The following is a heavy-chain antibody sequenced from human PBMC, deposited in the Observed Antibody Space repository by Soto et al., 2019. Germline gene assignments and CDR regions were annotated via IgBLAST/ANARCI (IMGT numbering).Heavy chain of an antibody. V-gene: IGHV4-30-4*01. CDR3: ARGLIVVVPAARDATPYYFDY. CDR1: GGSISSGDYY. J-gene: IGHJ4*02. D-gene: IGHD2-2*01. CDR2: IYYSGST. Sequence: SETLSLTCTVSGGSISSGDYYWSWIRQPPGKGLEWIGYIYYSGSTYYNPSLKSRVTISVDTSKNQFSLKLSSVTAADTAVYYGARGLIVVVPAARDATPYYFDYWGQGTLVTVSS.